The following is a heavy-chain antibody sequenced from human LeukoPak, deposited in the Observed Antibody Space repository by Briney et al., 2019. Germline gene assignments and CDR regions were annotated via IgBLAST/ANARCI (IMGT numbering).Heavy chain of an antibody. V-gene: IGHV3-30-3*02. CDR3: AKLSLSFDDYSNYGYYFDY. CDR1: GFTFTIHA. Sequence: RRSLRLSCAASGFTFTIHAVHWVRQAPGKGLEWVAVTDGTNKFYSDSVRGRFTISGDTSKNTIYLQMNSLRAEDTAVYYCAKLSLSFDDYSNYGYYFDYWGQGTLVTVSS. J-gene: IGHJ4*02. CDR2: TDGTNK. D-gene: IGHD4-11*01.